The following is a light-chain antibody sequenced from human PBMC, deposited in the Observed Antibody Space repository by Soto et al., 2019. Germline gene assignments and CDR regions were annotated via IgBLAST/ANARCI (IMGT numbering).Light chain of an antibody. Sequence: DIVLTQSPATLSLSPGERATLSCGASQSLSSSYLAWYQQKPGLAPRLLIYDTSRRATGIPDRFSGSGSGTDFTLTISRLEAEDFAVYYCQQYGSSPSITFGQGTRLEIK. CDR1: QSLSSSY. V-gene: IGKV3D-20*01. CDR3: QQYGSSPSIT. CDR2: DTS. J-gene: IGKJ5*01.